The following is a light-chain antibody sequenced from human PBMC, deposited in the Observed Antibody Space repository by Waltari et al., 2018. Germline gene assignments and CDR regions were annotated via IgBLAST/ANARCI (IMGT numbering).Light chain of an antibody. CDR3: SSYGGKNNLI. J-gene: IGLJ2*01. CDR2: DVN. CDR1: SSDIGGYQF. V-gene: IGLV2-8*01. Sequence: QSALTQPPSASGSPGQSVTISCTGTSSDIGGYQFVSWFQQHPGKAPKLVIYDVNERPSGVPDRFSGSKSGSTATLTVSGLQAEDEADYYCSSYGGKNNLIFGGGTTLTV.